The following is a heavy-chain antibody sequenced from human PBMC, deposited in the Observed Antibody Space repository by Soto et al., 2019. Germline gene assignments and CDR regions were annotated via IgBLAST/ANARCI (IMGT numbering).Heavy chain of an antibody. V-gene: IGHV3-23*01. CDR3: AKISGDFWSGYYSEDY. Sequence: GSLRLSCAASGFTFSSYAMSWVRQAPGKGLEWVSAISGSGGSTYYADSVKGRFTISRDNSKNTLYLQMNSLRAEDTAVYYCAKISGDFWSGYYSEDYWGQGTLVTVPS. D-gene: IGHD3-3*01. CDR2: ISGSGGST. J-gene: IGHJ4*02. CDR1: GFTFSSYA.